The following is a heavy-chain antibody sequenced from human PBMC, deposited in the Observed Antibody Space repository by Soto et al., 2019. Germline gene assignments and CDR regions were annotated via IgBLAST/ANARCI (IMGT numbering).Heavy chain of an antibody. V-gene: IGHV3-21*01. CDR2: ISSGSNYI. J-gene: IGHJ5*02. D-gene: IGHD2-15*01. CDR3: ARDYGKLNP. Sequence: PGGSLRLSCAASGFTFSTYTMNWVRQPPGKGLEWVSSISSGSNYIYYADSVKGRFTISRDNAKNSLYLQMNSLRAEDTAVYYCARDYGKLNPWGQGTLVTVSS. CDR1: GFTFSTYT.